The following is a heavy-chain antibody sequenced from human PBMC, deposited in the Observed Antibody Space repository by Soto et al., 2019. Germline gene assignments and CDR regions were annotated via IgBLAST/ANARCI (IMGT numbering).Heavy chain of an antibody. CDR1: GGSFSGYY. CDR3: ARSPDSSGYYPRWYYYGMDV. V-gene: IGHV4-34*01. J-gene: IGHJ6*02. Sequence: SETLSLTCAVYGGSFSGYYWTWIRQPPGTGLEWIGEINHSGSTNYNPSLKSRVTISVDKSKNQFSLKLSSVTAADTAVYYCARSPDSSGYYPRWYYYGMDVWGQGTTVT. D-gene: IGHD3-22*01. CDR2: INHSGST.